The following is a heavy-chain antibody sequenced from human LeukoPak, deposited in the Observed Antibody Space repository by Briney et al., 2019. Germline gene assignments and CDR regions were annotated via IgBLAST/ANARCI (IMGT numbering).Heavy chain of an antibody. CDR3: ARRYYYDSSGYYLDY. Sequence: GGSLRLSCAASGFTFSSDAMHWVRQAPGKGLEYVSAIRSNGGSTYYANSVKGRFTISRDNSKNTLYLQMGSLRAEDMAVYYCARRYYYDSSGYYLDYWGQGTLVTVSS. CDR2: IRSNGGST. CDR1: GFTFSSDA. D-gene: IGHD3-22*01. J-gene: IGHJ4*02. V-gene: IGHV3-64*01.